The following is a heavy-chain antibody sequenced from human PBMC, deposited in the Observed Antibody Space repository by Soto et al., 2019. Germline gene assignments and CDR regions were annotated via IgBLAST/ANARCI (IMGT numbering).Heavy chain of an antibody. D-gene: IGHD5-18*01. CDR1: GGTFSSYA. V-gene: IGHV1-69*13. J-gene: IGHJ6*02. Sequence: GSSVNVSCKASGGTFSSYAISWVRQAPGQGLEWMGGIIPIFGTANYAQKFQGRVTITADESTSTAYMELSSLRSEDTAVYYCARKDTAMVFAARDYYYGMGVWGQGTTVTVSS. CDR3: ARKDTAMVFAARDYYYGMGV. CDR2: IIPIFGTA.